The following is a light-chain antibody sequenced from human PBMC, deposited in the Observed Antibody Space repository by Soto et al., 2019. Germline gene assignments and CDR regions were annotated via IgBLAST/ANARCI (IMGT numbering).Light chain of an antibody. Sequence: VXWXXXXXXXAPXXMIYEVSNRPSXVSNRFSXSKSXNXASLTISGXQAEDEADYYCSSYTSSSTLVFGGGTKLTVL. J-gene: IGLJ3*02. V-gene: IGLV2-14*01. CDR3: SSYTSSSTLV. CDR2: EVS.